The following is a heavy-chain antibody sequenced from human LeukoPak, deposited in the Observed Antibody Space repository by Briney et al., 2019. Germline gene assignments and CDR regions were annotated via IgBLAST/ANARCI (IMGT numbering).Heavy chain of an antibody. CDR3: ARDLFYDSSGYYFDY. Sequence: GASVKVSCKASGYTLTGYYMHWVRQAPGQGLEWMGGIIPIFGTANYAQKFQGRVTITADESTSTAYMELSSLRSEDTAVYYCARDLFYDSSGYYFDYWGQGTLVTVSS. D-gene: IGHD3-22*01. CDR2: IIPIFGTA. CDR1: GYTLTGYY. J-gene: IGHJ4*02. V-gene: IGHV1-69*13.